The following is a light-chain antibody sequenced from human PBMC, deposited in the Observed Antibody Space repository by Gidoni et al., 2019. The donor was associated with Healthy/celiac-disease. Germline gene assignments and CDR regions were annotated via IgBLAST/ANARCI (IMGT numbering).Light chain of an antibody. CDR1: KSVSSN. J-gene: IGKJ2*01. CDR2: GAS. Sequence: EIVMTQYPATLSVSPGERATLSCRASKSVSSNLAWYQQKPGQAPRLLIYGASTRATGIPARFSGSGSGTEFTLTISRLQSEDFAVYYCQQYNNWPPYTFGQGTKLEIK. V-gene: IGKV3-15*01. CDR3: QQYNNWPPYT.